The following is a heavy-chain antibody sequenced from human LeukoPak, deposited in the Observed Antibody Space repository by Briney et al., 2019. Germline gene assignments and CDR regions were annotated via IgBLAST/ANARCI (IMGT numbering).Heavy chain of an antibody. CDR2: VYHSGST. V-gene: IGHV4-38-2*01. CDR3: ARNVSRADVVISANSPSNWFDP. J-gene: IGHJ5*02. CDR1: GDSITNGDY. Sequence: SETLSLTCDVSGDSITNGDYWAWIRQSPGKGLEWIGSVYHSGSTHYNPSLKCRLIISVDTSKNQFSLNLNTLTAADTAIYYCARNVSRADVVISANSPSNWFDPWGQGVLVTVS. D-gene: IGHD2-2*01.